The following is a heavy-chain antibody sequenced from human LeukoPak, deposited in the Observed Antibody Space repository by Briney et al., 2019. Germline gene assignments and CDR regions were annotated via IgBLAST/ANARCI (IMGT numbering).Heavy chain of an antibody. J-gene: IGHJ4*02. Sequence: GGSLRLSCATSGFTFSGYGMHWVRQAPGRGLEWVAVIWYDGSNKYYADSVKGRFTISRDNSKNRLYLQMNSLRAEDTAVYYCARDPTAATPQYFDYWGQGTLVTVSS. CDR2: IWYDGSNK. D-gene: IGHD1-14*01. V-gene: IGHV3-33*01. CDR3: ARDPTAATPQYFDY. CDR1: GFTFSGYG.